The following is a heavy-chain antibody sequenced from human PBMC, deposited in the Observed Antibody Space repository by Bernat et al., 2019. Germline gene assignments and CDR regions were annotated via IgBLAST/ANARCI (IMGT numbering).Heavy chain of an antibody. J-gene: IGHJ6*03. Sequence: VQLLESGGGLVQPGGSLRLSCAASGFTFSDYYMSWIRQAPGKGLDWVSYISSSSSYTNYADSVKGRFTISRDNAKNSLYLQMNSLRAEDTAVYYCARGTSPSAPYMDVWGKGTTVTVSS. CDR1: GFTFSDYY. CDR2: ISSSSSYT. V-gene: IGHV3-11*03. CDR3: ARGTSPSAPYMDV.